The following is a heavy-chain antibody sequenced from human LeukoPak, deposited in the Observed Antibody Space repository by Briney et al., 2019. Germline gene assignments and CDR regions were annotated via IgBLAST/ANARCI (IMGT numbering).Heavy chain of an antibody. D-gene: IGHD1-7*01. Sequence: GGSLRLSCVASGFTYRRYSMNWVRQAPGKGLEWVSTISSGSDYIYHADSVRGRFTISRDNAKNLVYLQMSILRAEDTAVYYCADLGTSDCGQGTLVTVSS. J-gene: IGHJ4*02. CDR1: GFTYRRYS. CDR3: ADLGTSD. V-gene: IGHV3-21*01. CDR2: ISSGSDYI.